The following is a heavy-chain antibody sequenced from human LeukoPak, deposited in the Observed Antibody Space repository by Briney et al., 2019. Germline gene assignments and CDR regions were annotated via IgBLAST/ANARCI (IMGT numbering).Heavy chain of an antibody. V-gene: IGHV3-15*01. J-gene: IGHJ3*02. Sequence: GGSLRLSCAASGFAFSNACMGGVRQTPRKGLEWGGRITSKTDGGTTDCAARVKGRFTMSRDDSKNTRYRQTNSLKTEDTVVYYCTKEGGSYFFDIWGQGTMVTVSS. CDR3: TKEGGSYFFDI. D-gene: IGHD1-26*01. CDR2: ITSKTDGGTT. CDR1: GFAFSNAC.